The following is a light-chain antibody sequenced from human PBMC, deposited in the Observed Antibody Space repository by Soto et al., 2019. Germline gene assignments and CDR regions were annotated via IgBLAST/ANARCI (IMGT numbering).Light chain of an antibody. CDR1: QTVSTIY. CDR3: QQYGSSQYT. V-gene: IGKV3-20*01. J-gene: IGKJ2*01. Sequence: EIVLTQSPGTLSLSPGERATLSCRASQTVSTIYLAWYQQKPGQAPRLLIYGASSRATGIPDRFSGSGSGTDFTLTISRLEPADFAVCYCQQYGSSQYTFGQGTKLEIK. CDR2: GAS.